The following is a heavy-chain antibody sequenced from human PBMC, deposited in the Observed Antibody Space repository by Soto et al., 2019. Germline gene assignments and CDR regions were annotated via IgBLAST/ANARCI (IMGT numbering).Heavy chain of an antibody. CDR3: ARVGGYCSSTSCHRGYYYYGMDV. V-gene: IGHV6-1*01. J-gene: IGHJ6*02. Sequence: SQTLSLTCAISGDSVSSNSAAWNWIRQSPSRGLEWLGRTYYRSKWYNDYAVSVKSRITINPDTPKNQFSLQLNSVTPEDTAVYYCARVGGYCSSTSCHRGYYYYGMDVWGQGTTVTVSS. CDR1: GDSVSSNSAA. CDR2: TYYRSKWYN. D-gene: IGHD2-2*01.